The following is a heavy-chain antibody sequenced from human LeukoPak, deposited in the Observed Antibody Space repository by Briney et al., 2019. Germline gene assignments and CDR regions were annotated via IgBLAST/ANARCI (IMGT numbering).Heavy chain of an antibody. CDR1: GYTFTSYD. CDR2: MNPNSGNT. J-gene: IGHJ4*02. V-gene: IGHV1-8*01. CDR3: ARRGHDYGGSYYFDY. D-gene: IGHD4-23*01. Sequence: ASVKVSLKGSGYTFTSYDFNWVRQPTGQGLEWMGWMNPNSGNTGYAQKFQGRVTMTRNTSISTAYMELSSLRSEHTAVYYCARRGHDYGGSYYFDYWGEGTLVTVSS.